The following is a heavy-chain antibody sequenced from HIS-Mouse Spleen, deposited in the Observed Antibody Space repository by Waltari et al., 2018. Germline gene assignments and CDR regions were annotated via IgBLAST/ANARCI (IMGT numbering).Heavy chain of an antibody. Sequence: QLQLQESGPGLVKPSETLSLTCTVSGGSISSSSYYWGWIRQPPGKGLEWIGSIYYSGSTYYTPSHNSRVTISVDTSKNQFSLKLSSVTAADTAVYYCAREIPYSSSWYDWYFDLWGRGTLVTVSS. CDR3: AREIPYSSSWYDWYFDL. J-gene: IGHJ2*01. V-gene: IGHV4-39*07. CDR1: GGSISSSSYY. D-gene: IGHD6-13*01. CDR2: IYYSGST.